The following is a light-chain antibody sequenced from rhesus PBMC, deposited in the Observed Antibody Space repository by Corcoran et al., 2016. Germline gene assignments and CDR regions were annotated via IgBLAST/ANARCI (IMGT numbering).Light chain of an antibody. V-gene: IGKV3-40*03. J-gene: IGKJ1*01. CDR2: STS. CDR1: ESVGSY. CDR3: QQYNDLLWT. Sequence: EIVMTQSPATLSLSPGETATLSCRASESVGSYLAWYQQKPGQAPKVLVHSTSFRATGTPDRFIGSGSRTEFTFTISRLDPEDVGVYYCQQYNDLLWTFGHGTKVEIK.